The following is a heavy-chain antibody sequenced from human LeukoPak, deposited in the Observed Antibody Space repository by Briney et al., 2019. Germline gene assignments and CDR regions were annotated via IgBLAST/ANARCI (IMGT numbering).Heavy chain of an antibody. V-gene: IGHV3-23*01. D-gene: IGHD1-26*01. Sequence: GGSLRLSCAASGFTFSNYAMSWVRQAPGKGLEWVSAIYGSGATTLYADFVKGRFTISRDNSRNTLYLQMNSLRAEDSALYYCTKDPDSGSQGYFHHWGQGTLVTVSP. CDR3: TKDPDSGSQGYFHH. CDR1: GFTFSNYA. CDR2: IYGSGATT. J-gene: IGHJ1*01.